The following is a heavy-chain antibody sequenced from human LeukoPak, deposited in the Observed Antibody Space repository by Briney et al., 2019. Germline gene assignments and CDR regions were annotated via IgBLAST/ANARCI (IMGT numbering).Heavy chain of an antibody. J-gene: IGHJ4*02. CDR3: ARMDYDSSGYPHVENYYFDY. D-gene: IGHD3-22*01. CDR2: INTNTGNP. CDR1: GYTFTSYA. V-gene: IGHV7-4-1*02. Sequence: GASVKVSCKASGYTFTSYAMNWVRQAPGQGLEWMGWINTNTGNPTYAQGFTGRFVFSLDTSVSTAYLQISSLKAEDTAVYYCARMDYDSSGYPHVENYYFDYWGQGTLVTVSS.